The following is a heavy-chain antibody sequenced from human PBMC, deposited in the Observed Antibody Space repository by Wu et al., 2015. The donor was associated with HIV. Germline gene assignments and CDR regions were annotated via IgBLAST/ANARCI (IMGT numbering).Heavy chain of an antibody. CDR1: GYSFPSYY. D-gene: IGHD3-10*01. CDR3: ASSMVRGVIISEYDY. V-gene: IGHV1-46*01. Sequence: QVQLVQSGAEVKKPGASVELSCRASGYSFPSYYIHWVRQAPGQGLEWMGIVNTSGGKTRYAQKFEGRISMTRDTSTSTVKMELSGLTSEDTAVYYCASSMVRGVIISEYDYWGQGTLVTVSS. J-gene: IGHJ4*02. CDR2: VNTSGGKT.